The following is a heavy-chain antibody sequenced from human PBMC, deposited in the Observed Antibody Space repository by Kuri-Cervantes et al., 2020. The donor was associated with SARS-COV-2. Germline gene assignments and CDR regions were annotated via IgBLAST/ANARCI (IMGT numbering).Heavy chain of an antibody. V-gene: IGHV3-48*01. CDR3: VRKGDS. CDR2: ISVSGATM. Sequence: GGSLRLSCAASGFTVSTYTMNWVRQAPGKGLEWVSYISVSGATMYYADSVKGRFTIYRDNAKNSLYLQMNSLRADDTAVNYCVRKGDSWGQGTLVTVSS. J-gene: IGHJ4*02. CDR1: GFTVSTYT.